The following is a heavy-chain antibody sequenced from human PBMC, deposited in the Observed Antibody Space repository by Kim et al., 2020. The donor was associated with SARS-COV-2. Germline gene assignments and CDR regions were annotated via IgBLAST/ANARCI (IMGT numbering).Heavy chain of an antibody. D-gene: IGHD1-26*01. V-gene: IGHV1-69*13. CDR2: IIPIFGTA. J-gene: IGHJ4*02. CDR3: ARDKGSYYRGDYYFDY. Sequence: SVKVSCKASGGTFSSYAISWVRQAPGQGLEWMGGIIPIFGTANYAQKFQGRVTITADESTSTAYMELSSLRSEDTAVYYCARDKGSYYRGDYYFDYWGQGTLVTVSS. CDR1: GGTFSSYA.